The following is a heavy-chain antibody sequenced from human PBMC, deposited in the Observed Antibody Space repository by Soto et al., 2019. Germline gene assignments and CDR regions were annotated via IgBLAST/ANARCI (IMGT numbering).Heavy chain of an antibody. CDR1: GYRFTDYL. CDR2: INPDDSDT. J-gene: IGHJ4*02. V-gene: IGHV5-51*03. Sequence: EVQLVQSGAEVKKPGESQPISCKGSGYRFTDYLIVWVLQMPGKGLEWMGIINPDDSDTRSSPSFQGQVTISGDKSISTAYRQWSSLKASDTAMYYCARLRDLDFWAWGQGTLVTVSS. CDR3: ARLRDLDFWA. D-gene: IGHD3-10*01.